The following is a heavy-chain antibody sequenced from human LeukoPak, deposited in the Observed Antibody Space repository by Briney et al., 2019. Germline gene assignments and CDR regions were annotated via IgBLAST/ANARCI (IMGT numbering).Heavy chain of an antibody. J-gene: IGHJ4*02. CDR3: ARGNAN. CDR2: IYYSGTT. Sequence: PSETLSLTCSVSGGSIGRYYWGWIRQPPGKGLEWIGYIYYSGTTNYNPSLKSRVTISVDTPKNQFSLKLSSVTAADTALYYCARGNANWGQGTLVTVSS. CDR1: GGSIGRYY. V-gene: IGHV4-59*12.